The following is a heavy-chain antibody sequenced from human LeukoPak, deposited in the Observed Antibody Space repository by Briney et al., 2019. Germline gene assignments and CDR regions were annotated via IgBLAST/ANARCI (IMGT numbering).Heavy chain of an antibody. D-gene: IGHD3-22*01. CDR1: DYSISSGYC. J-gene: IGHJ4*02. Sequence: SETLSLTCIVSDYSISSGYCWGWIRQPPGKGLEWIGSIYHSGRTYFSPSLKSRVTISVDTSKNQFSLKLASVTAADTAVYYCVRQGPEVVISFIAGGDYWGQGILVTVSS. CDR2: IYHSGRT. V-gene: IGHV4-38-2*02. CDR3: VRQGPEVVISFIAGGDY.